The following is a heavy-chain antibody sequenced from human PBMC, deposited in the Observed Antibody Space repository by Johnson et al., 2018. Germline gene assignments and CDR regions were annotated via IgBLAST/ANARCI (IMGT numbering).Heavy chain of an antibody. CDR3: ARWGSSGRTSDAFDI. J-gene: IGHJ3*02. CDR2: VYPGDSET. D-gene: IGHD6-19*01. V-gene: IGHV5-51*03. CDR1: GYSFSNYW. Sequence: VQLVQSGAEVKKPGESLKISCKGSGYSFSNYWIGWVRQMPGKGLEWMGTVYPGDSETRYSPSCQGQVTISADKSISTAYLQWDSLRAADTATDYCARWGSSGRTSDAFDIWGQGTMVTVSS.